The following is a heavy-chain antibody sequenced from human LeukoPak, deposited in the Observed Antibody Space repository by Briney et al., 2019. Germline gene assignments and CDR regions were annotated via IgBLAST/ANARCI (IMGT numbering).Heavy chain of an antibody. D-gene: IGHD3-22*01. CDR1: GFTVSNKY. V-gene: IGHV3-53*01. Sequence: GGSLRLSCAASGFTVSNKYMTWVRQAPGKGLEWVSFIYSDGRTYYADSVKGRCTISRDNSKNTLYLQMNSLRVEDTAVYYCARGLFLSGYLDAFDIWGQGTVVTVSS. CDR3: ARGLFLSGYLDAFDI. J-gene: IGHJ3*02. CDR2: IYSDGRT.